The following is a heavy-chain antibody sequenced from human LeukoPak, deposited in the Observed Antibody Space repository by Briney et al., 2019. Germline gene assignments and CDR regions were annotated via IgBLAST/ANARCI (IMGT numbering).Heavy chain of an antibody. CDR1: GFTFSRYG. D-gene: IGHD3-22*01. CDR3: AKHPSGYYYDLFDY. J-gene: IGHJ4*02. CDR2: IGGGGVST. Sequence: GGSLRLSCAASGFTFSRYGMSWVRQAPGKGLEWVSSIGGGGVSTYFADSVKGRFTISRDNSKNTLYLHMNNLRAEDTAVYYCAKHPSGYYYDLFDYWGQGTLVTVSS. V-gene: IGHV3-23*01.